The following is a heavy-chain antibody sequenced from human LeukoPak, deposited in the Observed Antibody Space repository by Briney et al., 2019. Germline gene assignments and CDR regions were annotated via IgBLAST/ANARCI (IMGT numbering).Heavy chain of an antibody. CDR2: IYYSGST. Sequence: SETLSLTCTVSGGSISSGDYYWSWIRQPPGKGLEWIGYIYYSGSTYYNPSLKSRVTISVDTSKNQFSLKLSSVTAADTAVYYCARVRCRYDFWGGPGDYFDYWGQGTLVTVSS. CDR1: GGSISSGDYY. J-gene: IGHJ4*02. D-gene: IGHD3-3*01. CDR3: ARVRCRYDFWGGPGDYFDY. V-gene: IGHV4-30-4*01.